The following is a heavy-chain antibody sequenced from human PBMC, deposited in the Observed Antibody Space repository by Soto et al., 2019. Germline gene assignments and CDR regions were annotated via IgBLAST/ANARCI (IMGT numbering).Heavy chain of an antibody. CDR2: ISSNSAYI. CDR1: GSTISSFT. V-gene: IGHV3-21*01. D-gene: IGHD6-13*01. J-gene: IGHJ5*02. Sequence: RXLRLSYAASGSTISSFTMNLVLQAPRKGLEWVSTISSNSAYIYYTDALRGRFTISRDNAKNSLHLQMNSLRAEDTAVYYCTRDESRDSSARGWFDPWGPRTLVTVSS. CDR3: TRDESRDSSARGWFDP.